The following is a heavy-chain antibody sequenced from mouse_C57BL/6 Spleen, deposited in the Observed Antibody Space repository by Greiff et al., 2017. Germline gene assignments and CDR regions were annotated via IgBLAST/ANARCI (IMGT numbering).Heavy chain of an antibody. CDR2: IRNKANGYTT. CDR1: GFTFTDYY. D-gene: IGHD2-1*01. Sequence: EVQLQESGGGLVQPGGSLSLSCAASGFTFTDYYMSWVRQPPGKALEWLGFIRNKANGYTTEYSASVKGRFTISRDNSQSILYLQMNALRAEDSATYYCARYIYYGNYDYAMDYWGQGTSVTVSS. CDR3: ARYIYYGNYDYAMDY. V-gene: IGHV7-3*01. J-gene: IGHJ4*01.